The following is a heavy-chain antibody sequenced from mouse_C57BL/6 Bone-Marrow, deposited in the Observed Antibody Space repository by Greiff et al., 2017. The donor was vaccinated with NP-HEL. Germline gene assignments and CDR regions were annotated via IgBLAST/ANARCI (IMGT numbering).Heavy chain of an antibody. J-gene: IGHJ4*01. Sequence: QVQLQQPGAELVRPGSSVTLSCKASGYTFPSYWLDWVKQRPGQGLEWIGNIYPSDSENHYNQKFKDKATLTVDKSSSTAYMQLSSLTSEDSAVYYCARGRCLTTVVADYAMDYWGQGTSVTVSS. D-gene: IGHD1-1*01. CDR2: IYPSDSEN. CDR1: GYTFPSYW. CDR3: ARGRCLTTVVADYAMDY. V-gene: IGHV1-61*01.